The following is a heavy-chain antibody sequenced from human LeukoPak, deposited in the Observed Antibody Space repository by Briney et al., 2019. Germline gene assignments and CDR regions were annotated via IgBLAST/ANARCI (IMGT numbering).Heavy chain of an antibody. CDR2: INHSGST. Sequence: NTSETLSLTCAVYGGSFSGYYWSWIRQPPGKGLEWIGEINHSGSTNYNPSLKSRVTISVDTSKNQFSLKLSSVTAADTAVYYCARGCPPLGDFWSSRHNWFDPWGQGTLVTVSS. D-gene: IGHD3-3*01. J-gene: IGHJ5*02. CDR3: ARGCPPLGDFWSSRHNWFDP. V-gene: IGHV4-34*01. CDR1: GGSFSGYY.